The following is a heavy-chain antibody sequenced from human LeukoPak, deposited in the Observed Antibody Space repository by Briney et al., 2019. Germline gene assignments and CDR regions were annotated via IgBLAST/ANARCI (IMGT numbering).Heavy chain of an antibody. Sequence: SETLSLTCTVSGGSISSYYWSWIRQPPGKGLEWIGYIYTSGSTNYNPSLKSRVTISVDTSKNQFSLKLSSVTAADTAVYYCVRFDRQLRGYFDYWGQGTLVTVSS. J-gene: IGHJ4*02. CDR2: IYTSGST. D-gene: IGHD1-1*01. CDR1: GGSISSYY. CDR3: VRFDRQLRGYFDY. V-gene: IGHV4-4*09.